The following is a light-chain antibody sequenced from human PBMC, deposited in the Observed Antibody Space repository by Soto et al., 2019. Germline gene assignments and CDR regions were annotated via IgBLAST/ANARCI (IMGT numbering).Light chain of an antibody. J-gene: IGKJ5*01. V-gene: IGKV3-11*01. Sequence: EFVVTLSPNTLSLSPGDRAALSCKASQSVHNFLAWYQQKPGQAPRLLIYGASNRAAGIPAVFSGSGSGTDFTLTINSLEPEDFAVYYCQQRSNWITFGQGTRLEIK. CDR3: QQRSNWIT. CDR1: QSVHNF. CDR2: GAS.